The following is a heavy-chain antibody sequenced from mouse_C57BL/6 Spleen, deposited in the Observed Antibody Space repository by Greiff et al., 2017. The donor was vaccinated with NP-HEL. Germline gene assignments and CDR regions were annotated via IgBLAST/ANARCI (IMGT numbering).Heavy chain of an antibody. D-gene: IGHD4-1*01. Sequence: EVHLVESGGGLAQPGGSLSLSCAASGFTFTDYYMSWVRQPPGKALEWLGFIRNKANGYTTEYSASVKGRFTISRDNSQSILYLQMNALRAEDSATYYCARYELGRVDYWGQGTTLTVSS. CDR3: ARYELGRVDY. V-gene: IGHV7-3*01. J-gene: IGHJ2*01. CDR2: IRNKANGYTT. CDR1: GFTFTDYY.